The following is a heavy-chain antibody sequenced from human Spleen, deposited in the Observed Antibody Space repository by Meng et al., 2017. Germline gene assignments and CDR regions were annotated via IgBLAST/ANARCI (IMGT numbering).Heavy chain of an antibody. CDR1: GGSFSDYY. J-gene: IGHJ4*02. D-gene: IGHD4-11*01. CDR3: ARGPTTMAHDFDY. V-gene: IGHV4-34*01. Sequence: VHLPQGGAGLLMSSETLSRTCVVSGGSFSDYYWSWIRQPPGKGLEWIGEINHSGSTNYNPSLESRATISVDTSQNNLSLKLSSVTAADSAVYYCARGPTTMAHDFDYWGQGTLVTVSS. CDR2: INHSGST.